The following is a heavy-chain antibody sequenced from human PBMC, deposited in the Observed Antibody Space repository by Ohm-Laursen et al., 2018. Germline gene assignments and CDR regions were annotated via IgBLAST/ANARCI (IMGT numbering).Heavy chain of an antibody. V-gene: IGHV3-11*04. CDR1: GFTFSDYY. Sequence: GSLRLSCAASGFTFSDYYLSWIRQAPGKGLEWVSFISSASTTIYYADSVKGRFTISRDNAKNTVYMQMDSLRAEDRAVYYCARDRKNGDSGYGMDVWGHGTTVTVSS. CDR2: ISSASTTI. CDR3: ARDRKNGDSGYGMDV. J-gene: IGHJ6*02. D-gene: IGHD4-17*01.